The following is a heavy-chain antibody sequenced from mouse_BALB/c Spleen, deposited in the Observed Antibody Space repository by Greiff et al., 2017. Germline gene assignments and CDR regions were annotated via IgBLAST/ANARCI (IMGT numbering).Heavy chain of an antibody. Sequence: EVQLVESGGDLVKPGGSLKLSCAASGFTFSSYGMSWVRQTPDKRLEWVATISSGGSYTYYPDSVKGRFTISRDNAKNTLYLQMSSLKSEDTAMYYCARQDYYGSMDYWGQGTSVTVSS. CDR3: ARQDYYGSMDY. V-gene: IGHV5-6*01. CDR2: ISSGGSYT. D-gene: IGHD1-1*01. CDR1: GFTFSSYG. J-gene: IGHJ4*01.